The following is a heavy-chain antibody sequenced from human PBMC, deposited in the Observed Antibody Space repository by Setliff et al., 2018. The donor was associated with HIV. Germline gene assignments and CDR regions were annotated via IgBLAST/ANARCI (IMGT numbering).Heavy chain of an antibody. V-gene: IGHV4-61*05. CDR2: IYSTGST. J-gene: IGHJ4*02. Sequence: PSETLSLTCTVSGGSIRSTSHYWGWIRQSPGRELEWIGYIYSTGSTNYNPSLQSRVSISMDASKNKFSLKVTSVTSADTAVYYCAKGAGFYGDYTFDYWGQGHLVTVSS. D-gene: IGHD4-17*01. CDR1: GGSIRSTSHY. CDR3: AKGAGFYGDYTFDY.